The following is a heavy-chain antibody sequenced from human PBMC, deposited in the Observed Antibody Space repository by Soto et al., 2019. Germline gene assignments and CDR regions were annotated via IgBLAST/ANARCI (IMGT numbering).Heavy chain of an antibody. CDR2: IYYSGST. D-gene: IGHD4-17*01. CDR3: ARGHDDYGDYGWFDP. Sequence: QVQLQESGPGLVKPSQTLSLTCTVSGGSISSGGYYWSWIRQHPGKGLEWIGYIYYSGSTYYNPSRKSRVTISVDTSKNQFSLKLSSVTAADTAVYYCARGHDDYGDYGWFDPWGQGTLVTVSS. V-gene: IGHV4-31*03. J-gene: IGHJ5*02. CDR1: GGSISSGGYY.